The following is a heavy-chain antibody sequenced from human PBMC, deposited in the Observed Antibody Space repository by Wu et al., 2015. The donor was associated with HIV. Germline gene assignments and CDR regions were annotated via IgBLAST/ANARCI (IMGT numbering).Heavy chain of an antibody. CDR3: ATIQRLVKDLDS. V-gene: IGHV1-69*05. D-gene: IGHD6-25*01. CDR2: IIPPFGTP. CDR1: GGTFSSYG. Sequence: QVQLVQSGAEVKKPGSSVKVSCKASGGTFSSYGFTWVRQAPGQGLEWMGGIIPPFGTPNYAQKFQGRVTITTDESTATVYMELSSLRSEDTAVYYCATIQRLVKDLDSWGQGTPVTVSS. J-gene: IGHJ4*02.